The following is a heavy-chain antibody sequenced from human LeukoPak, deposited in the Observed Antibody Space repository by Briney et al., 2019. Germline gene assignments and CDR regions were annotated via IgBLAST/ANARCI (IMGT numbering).Heavy chain of an antibody. Sequence: GGSLRLSCAASGFTFSTYSMNWVRQAPGKGLEWVSSISSYSAYIYYADSVKGRFTISRDNAKNSLYLQMNRLRAEDTAVYYCARDVSGNAFSYYYYYMDVWGKGTTVTVSS. D-gene: IGHD1-26*01. CDR2: ISSYSAYI. CDR3: ARDVSGNAFSYYYYYMDV. J-gene: IGHJ6*03. V-gene: IGHV3-21*01. CDR1: GFTFSTYS.